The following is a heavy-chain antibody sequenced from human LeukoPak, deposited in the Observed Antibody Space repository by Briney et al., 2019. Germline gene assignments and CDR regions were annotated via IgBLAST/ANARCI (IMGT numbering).Heavy chain of an antibody. CDR3: ARVCQVFDWLLYDNWFDP. CDR1: GFTFSSYW. D-gene: IGHD3-9*01. V-gene: IGHV3-7*05. CDR2: IKQDGSEK. Sequence: GGSRRLSCAAAGFTFSSYWMSWVRQAAGKGLEWVANIKQDGSEKYYVDSEKGRFTISRDNAKNSLYLQMNSLRAEDTAVYYCARVCQVFDWLLYDNWFDPWGQGTLVTVSS. J-gene: IGHJ5*02.